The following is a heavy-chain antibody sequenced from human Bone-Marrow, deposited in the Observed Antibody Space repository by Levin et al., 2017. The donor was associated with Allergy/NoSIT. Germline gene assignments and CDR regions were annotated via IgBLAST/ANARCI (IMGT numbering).Heavy chain of an antibody. D-gene: IGHD6-6*01. CDR1: GLTISSNW. V-gene: IGHV3-7*01. Sequence: LSLTCAASGLTISSNWMTWVRQAPGKGLEWVATVKPDESEKLYLGSVRGRFTMSTDTASNSLHLQMDSLRADDTAIYYCTTGSVDYWGEGTLVTVSS. CDR3: TTGSVDY. J-gene: IGHJ4*02. CDR2: VKPDESEK.